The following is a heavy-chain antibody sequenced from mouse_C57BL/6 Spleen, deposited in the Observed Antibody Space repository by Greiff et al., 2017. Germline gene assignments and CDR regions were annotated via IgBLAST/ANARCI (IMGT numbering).Heavy chain of an antibody. J-gene: IGHJ3*01. CDR2: ISDGGSYT. CDR3: ARGDHGGFAY. CDR1: GFTFSSYA. Sequence: EVQLQESGGGLVKPGGSLKLSCAASGFTFSSYAMSWVRQTPEKRLEWVATISDGGSYTYYPDNVKGRFTISRDNAKNNLYLQMSHLKSEDTAMYYCARGDHGGFAYWGQGTLVTVSA. V-gene: IGHV5-4*01.